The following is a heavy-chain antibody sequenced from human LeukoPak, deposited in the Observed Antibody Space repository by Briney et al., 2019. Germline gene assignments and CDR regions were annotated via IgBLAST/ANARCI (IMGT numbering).Heavy chain of an antibody. CDR1: GYTFTSYY. D-gene: IGHD1-26*01. V-gene: IGHV1-46*01. CDR2: VDPSGGST. Sequence: GASVKVSFKASGYTFTSYYMHWVRQAPGQGLEWMGIVDPSGGSTSYAQKFQGRVTMTRDTSTSTAYMELSSLRSEDTAVYYCAREAYSGSYLDYWGQGTLVTVSS. CDR3: AREAYSGSYLDY. J-gene: IGHJ4*02.